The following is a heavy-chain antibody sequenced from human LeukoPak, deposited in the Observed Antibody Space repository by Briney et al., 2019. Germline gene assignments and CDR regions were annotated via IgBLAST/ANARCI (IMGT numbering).Heavy chain of an antibody. V-gene: IGHV4-4*07. J-gene: IGHJ3*02. CDR3: ARDKSTYYDFWSGPFDAFDI. CDR2: IYTSGST. CDR1: GGSISSYY. D-gene: IGHD3-3*01. Sequence: PSETLSLTCTVSGGSISSYYWSWIRQPAGKGLEWIGRIYTSGSTNYNPSLKSRVTMSVDTSKNQFSLKLSSVTAADTAVYYCARDKSTYYDFWSGPFDAFDIWGQGTMDTVSS.